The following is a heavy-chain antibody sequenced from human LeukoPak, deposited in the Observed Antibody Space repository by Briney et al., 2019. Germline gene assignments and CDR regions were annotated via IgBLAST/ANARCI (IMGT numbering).Heavy chain of an antibody. Sequence: ASVKVSCKASGYTFTSYDINWVRQATGQGLEWMGWMNPNSGNTGYAQKFQGRVTMTRNTSISTAYMELSSLRSADTAVYYCARAKKQILAYGMDVWGQGTTVTVSS. CDR2: MNPNSGNT. CDR3: ARAKKQILAYGMDV. CDR1: GYTFTSYD. V-gene: IGHV1-8*01. J-gene: IGHJ6*02. D-gene: IGHD3-3*01.